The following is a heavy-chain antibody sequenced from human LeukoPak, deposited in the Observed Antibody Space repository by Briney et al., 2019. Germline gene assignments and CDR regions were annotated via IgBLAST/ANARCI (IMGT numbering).Heavy chain of an antibody. CDR1: GGSISSYY. J-gene: IGHJ4*02. Sequence: PSETLSLTCTVSGGSISSYYWSWIRQPAGKGLEWIGRIYTSGSTNYNPSLKSRVTMSVDTSKNQFSLKLSSVTAADTAVYYCARGYCGGDCYYFDYWGQGTLVTVSS. CDR2: IYTSGST. CDR3: ARGYCGGDCYYFDY. V-gene: IGHV4-4*07. D-gene: IGHD2-21*02.